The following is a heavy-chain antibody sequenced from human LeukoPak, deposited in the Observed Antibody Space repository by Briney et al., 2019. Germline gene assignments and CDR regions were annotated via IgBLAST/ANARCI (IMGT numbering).Heavy chain of an antibody. CDR3: ARSNTVAAAGDWFDP. CDR1: GFTFSSYS. CDR2: ISSSSSYI. V-gene: IGHV3-21*01. D-gene: IGHD6-13*01. Sequence: GGSLRLSCAASGFTFSSYSMNWVRQAPGKGLEWVSSISSSSSYIYYADSVKGRFTISRDNAKNSLYLQVNSLRAEDTAVYYCARSNTVAAAGDWFDPWGQGTLVTVSS. J-gene: IGHJ5*02.